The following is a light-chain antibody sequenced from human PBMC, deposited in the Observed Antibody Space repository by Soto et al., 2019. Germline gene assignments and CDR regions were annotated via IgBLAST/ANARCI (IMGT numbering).Light chain of an antibody. V-gene: IGKV1-5*03. CDR1: QSISSW. CDR2: KAS. Sequence: DIQMTQSPSTLSASVGDRVTITCRASQSISSWLAWYQQKPGKAPKLLIYKASSLASGVASRFSGSGSGTEFTLTISSLQPDDFETYCCQQYNSYSWTFGQGTKVEIK. J-gene: IGKJ1*01. CDR3: QQYNSYSWT.